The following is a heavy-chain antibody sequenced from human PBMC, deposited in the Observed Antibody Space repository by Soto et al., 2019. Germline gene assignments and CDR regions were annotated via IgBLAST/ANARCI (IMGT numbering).Heavy chain of an antibody. CDR3: ARQDRVVAEGRWFDP. CDR2: VHYSGNT. D-gene: IGHD2-15*01. V-gene: IGHV4-38-2*02. J-gene: IGHJ5*02. Sequence: QVQLQESGPGLVNPSETLSLTCTVSGYSISSGYHWAWIRQPPGKGLEWLGSVHYSGNTYYNPSLKSRLTISVDKSKNQYSLKLSSVTAADTAVYYCARQDRVVAEGRWFDPWGQGTLVTVSS. CDR1: GYSISSGYH.